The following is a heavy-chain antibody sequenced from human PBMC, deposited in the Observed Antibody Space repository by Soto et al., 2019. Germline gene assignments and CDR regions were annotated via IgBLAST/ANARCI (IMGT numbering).Heavy chain of an antibody. Sequence: GGSLRLSCAASGLSVSSNDISWVRQAPGKGLECVSIIYSADNTFYVDSVKGRFIISRDNSKNTVYLQMNSLRADDTAVYYCARGSLYWGQGTLVTVSS. CDR1: GLSVSSND. J-gene: IGHJ4*01. CDR3: ARGSLY. V-gene: IGHV3-66*01. CDR2: IYSADNT.